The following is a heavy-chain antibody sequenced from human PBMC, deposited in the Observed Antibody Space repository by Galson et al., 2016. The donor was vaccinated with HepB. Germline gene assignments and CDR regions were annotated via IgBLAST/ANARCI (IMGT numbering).Heavy chain of an antibody. V-gene: IGHV3-30*07. J-gene: IGHJ4*01. CDR2: IPYDGTNT. Sequence: SLRLSCAASGFSLSSYGMQWVRQAPGKGLEWVAGIPYDGTNTYYADSVKGRFTISRDNSKNTLYVQMNSLRAEDTAVYYCARDDFGDSTDYWGQGTLVTVSS. D-gene: IGHD4-17*01. CDR1: GFSLSSYG. CDR3: ARDDFGDSTDY.